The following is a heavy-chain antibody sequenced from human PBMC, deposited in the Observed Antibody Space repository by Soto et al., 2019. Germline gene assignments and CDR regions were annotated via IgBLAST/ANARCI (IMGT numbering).Heavy chain of an antibody. Sequence: EVQLVESGGGLVQPGRSLRLSCAASGLTFDNYAMHWVRQPPGKGLEWVSGISWNGAKIGYVDSVKGRFTISRDNAKNSLYLQMTSLRAEDTALYYCATQDYWGQGTLVTVSS. V-gene: IGHV3-9*01. CDR3: ATQDY. J-gene: IGHJ4*02. CDR1: GLTFDNYA. CDR2: ISWNGAKI.